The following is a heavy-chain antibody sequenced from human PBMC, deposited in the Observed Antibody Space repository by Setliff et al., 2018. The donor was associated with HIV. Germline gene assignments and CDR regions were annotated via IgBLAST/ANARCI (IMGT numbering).Heavy chain of an antibody. J-gene: IGHJ4*02. CDR3: AKDRINSGAYPPYYFDY. CDR1: GFTFSSYA. V-gene: IGHV3-23*01. Sequence: PGGSLRLSCAASGFTFSSYAMSWVRQAPGKGLEWVSVVSGSGDNTFYADSVKGRFTTSRDNSKNTLYLQMNRLRVEDTATYYCAKDRINSGAYPPYYFDYWGQGTLVTVAS. CDR2: VSGSGDNT. D-gene: IGHD1-26*01.